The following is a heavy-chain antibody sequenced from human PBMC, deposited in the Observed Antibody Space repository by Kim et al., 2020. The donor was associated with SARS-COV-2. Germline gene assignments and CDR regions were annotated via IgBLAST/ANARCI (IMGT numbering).Heavy chain of an antibody. CDR1: GGSISSDF. Sequence: SETLSLICAVSGGSISSDFWSWIRQPPGKDLEWIGYIYYTGSTNYNPSLKSRLTISLDTSKTQFSLRLISVTASDTAVYYCARQSLRRGGYVLDYWGQGT. CDR3: ARQSLRRGGYVLDY. CDR2: IYYTGST. V-gene: IGHV4-59*08. D-gene: IGHD5-12*01. J-gene: IGHJ4*02.